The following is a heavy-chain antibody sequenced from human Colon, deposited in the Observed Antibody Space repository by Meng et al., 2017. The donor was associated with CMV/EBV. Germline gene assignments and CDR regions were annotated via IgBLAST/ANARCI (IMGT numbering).Heavy chain of an antibody. CDR2: VSHDGKNK. J-gene: IGHJ5*02. V-gene: IGHV3-30*04. CDR3: ARGSNSSFDP. D-gene: IGHD4-11*01. CDR1: GFSFNVYP. Sequence: GESLKISCAASGFSFNVYPIHWVRQAPGKGLEWVAIVSHDGKNKNYAESVKGRFTISRDNSQNTVNLQMNSLRGDDTALYYCARGSNSSFDPWGQGTLVTVSS.